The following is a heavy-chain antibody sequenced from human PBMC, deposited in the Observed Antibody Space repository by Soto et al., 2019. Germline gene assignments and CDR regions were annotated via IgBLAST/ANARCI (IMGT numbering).Heavy chain of an antibody. CDR2: IYYIGTT. V-gene: IGHV4-59*08. CDR1: GDSISSYY. D-gene: IGHD3-16*01. J-gene: IGHJ4*02. Sequence: SETLSLTCTVSGDSISSYYWSWIRQPPGKGLEWIGYIYYIGTTNYNPSFKSRITVSADTSKNQFSLELTSVTAADTAVYYCARGGGLRKFDYWGQGILVTSPQ. CDR3: ARGGGLRKFDY.